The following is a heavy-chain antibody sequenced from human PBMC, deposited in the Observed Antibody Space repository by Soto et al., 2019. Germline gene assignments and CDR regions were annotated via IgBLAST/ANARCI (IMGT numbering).Heavy chain of an antibody. CDR1: GGTFSSYR. J-gene: IGHJ4*02. V-gene: IGHV1-69*13. CDR2: IVPIRRTA. D-gene: IGHD6-13*01. CDR3: VRASGAKLSSS. Sequence: GASVKVSCKASGGTFSSYRINWVRQAPGQGLEWVGGIVPIRRTADYAQTFQARVIITADDSARTSYIELRSLRSQETAVYYCVRASGAKLSSSWGQGTLVTVSS.